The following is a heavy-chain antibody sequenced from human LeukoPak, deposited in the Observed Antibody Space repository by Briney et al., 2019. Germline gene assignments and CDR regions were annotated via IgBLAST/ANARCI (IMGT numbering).Heavy chain of an antibody. J-gene: IGHJ4*02. CDR1: GFTVSSNY. CDR2: IYSGGST. Sequence: GGSLRLSCTASGFTVSSNYMSWVRQAPGKGLEWVSVIYSGGSTYYADSVKGRFTISRDNSKNTLYLQMNSLRAEDTAVYYCARSPNGYSSSWYYFDYWGQGTLVTVSS. V-gene: IGHV3-53*01. D-gene: IGHD6-13*01. CDR3: ARSPNGYSSSWYYFDY.